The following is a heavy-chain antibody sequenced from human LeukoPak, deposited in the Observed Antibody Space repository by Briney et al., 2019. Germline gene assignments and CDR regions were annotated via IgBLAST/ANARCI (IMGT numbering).Heavy chain of an antibody. Sequence: GGSLRLSCAASGFTFSSYDMHWVRQATGKGLGWVSAIGTAGDTYYPGSVKGRFTISRENAKNSLYLQMNSLRAGDTAVYYCARGRFGSVVVPFDYWGQGTLVTVSS. CDR2: IGTAGDT. D-gene: IGHD3-22*01. CDR1: GFTFSSYD. CDR3: ARGRFGSVVVPFDY. J-gene: IGHJ4*02. V-gene: IGHV3-13*01.